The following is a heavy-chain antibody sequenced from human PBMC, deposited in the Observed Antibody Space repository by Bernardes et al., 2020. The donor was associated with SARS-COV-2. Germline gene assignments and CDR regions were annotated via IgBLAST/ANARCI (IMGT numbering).Heavy chain of an antibody. D-gene: IGHD2-15*01. J-gene: IGHJ4*02. V-gene: IGHV3-23*01. CDR2: ISGSGSSP. CDR1: GFTFRSYA. Sequence: GGSLRLSCAASGFTFRSYAMNWVRQAPGTGLEWVSVISGSGSSPYYADSVKGRFTISRDNSKNTLYLQMNSLRAEDTAVYYCARDVAGKEDFWGQGTLVTVSS. CDR3: ARDVAGKEDF.